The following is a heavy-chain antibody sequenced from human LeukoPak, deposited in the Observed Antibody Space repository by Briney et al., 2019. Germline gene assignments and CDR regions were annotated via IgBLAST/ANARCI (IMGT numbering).Heavy chain of an antibody. CDR2: TYYRSKWYI. CDR1: VDSVPSNSAP. CDR3: VRGAGALDS. D-gene: IGHD6-19*01. Sequence: SQTLSLTRAISVDSVPSNSAPWNWITHSPSRGLECLGRTYYRSKWYIDYVISVKGRITINPDTSKNQFSLQLNSVTPEGTAVYYCVRGAGALDSWGQGTTVTVSS. J-gene: IGHJ3*02. V-gene: IGHV6-1*01.